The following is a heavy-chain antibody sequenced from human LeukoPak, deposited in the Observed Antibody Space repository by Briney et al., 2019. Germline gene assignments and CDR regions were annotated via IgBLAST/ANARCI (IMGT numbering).Heavy chain of an antibody. J-gene: IGHJ6*02. D-gene: IGHD2-15*01. Sequence: PSETLSLTCAVYGGSFSGYYWGWIRQPPGKGLEWVGSIYYSGSAYYNPSLKTRVTISVDTSKNQFSLKLSSVIAADTAVYYCARDRGYCSGGSCYFYGMDVWGQGTTVTVSS. CDR2: IYYSGSA. CDR1: GGSFSGYY. CDR3: ARDRGYCSGGSCYFYGMDV. V-gene: IGHV4-34*01.